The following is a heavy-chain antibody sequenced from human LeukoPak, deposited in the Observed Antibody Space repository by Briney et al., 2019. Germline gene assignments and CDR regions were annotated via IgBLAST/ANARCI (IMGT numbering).Heavy chain of an antibody. Sequence: SVKVSCTASGGTFSSYAISWVRQAPGQGLEWMGGIIPIFGTANYAQKFQGRVTITADESTSTAYMELSSLRSEDTAVYYCAKGNYYDSSGYYDYWGQGTLVTVSS. CDR2: IIPIFGTA. V-gene: IGHV1-69*13. CDR1: GGTFSSYA. CDR3: AKGNYYDSSGYYDY. D-gene: IGHD3-22*01. J-gene: IGHJ4*02.